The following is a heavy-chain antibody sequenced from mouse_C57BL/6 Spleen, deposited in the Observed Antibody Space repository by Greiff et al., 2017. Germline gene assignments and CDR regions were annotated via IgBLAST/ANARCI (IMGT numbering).Heavy chain of an antibody. Sequence: QVQLQQSGPELVKPGASVKISCKASGYAFSSSWMNWVKQRPGKGLEWIGRIYPGDGDTNYNGKFKGKATLTADKSSSTAYMQLSSLTSEDSAVYFCARFPFITTVVATRAMDYWGQGTSVTVSS. J-gene: IGHJ4*01. D-gene: IGHD1-1*01. CDR2: IYPGDGDT. V-gene: IGHV1-82*01. CDR3: ARFPFITTVVATRAMDY. CDR1: GYAFSSSW.